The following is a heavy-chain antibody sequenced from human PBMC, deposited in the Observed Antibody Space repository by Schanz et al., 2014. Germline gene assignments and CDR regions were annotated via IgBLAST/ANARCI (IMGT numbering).Heavy chain of an antibody. V-gene: IGHV1-24*01. Sequence: QVQLLPSGSEVKKPGASVKVSCEISGYTVSALAMHWVRQAPGKGLEWLGGIDVEGGETIYAQKFQGRVTMTKDTSTETAYMELSGLRSGDTAVYYCARAPVTVGPYHYYMDVWGKGTTVTVSS. J-gene: IGHJ6*03. CDR1: GYTVSALA. CDR3: ARAPVTVGPYHYYMDV. D-gene: IGHD4-17*01. CDR2: IDVEGGET.